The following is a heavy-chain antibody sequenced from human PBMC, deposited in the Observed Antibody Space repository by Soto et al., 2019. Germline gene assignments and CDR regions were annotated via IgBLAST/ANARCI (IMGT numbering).Heavy chain of an antibody. D-gene: IGHD6-6*01. CDR1: GYSIRSGYF. CDR3: ARSMYSTSAQLYYGMDV. V-gene: IGHV4-38-2*01. J-gene: IGHJ6*02. Sequence: ASETLSLTCAVSGYSIRSGYFWGWIRQPPGKGLEWIGSMYHSGITYYNLSLKSRVTISVDTSKNQLSLKLSSATAAVTAVYYCARSMYSTSAQLYYGMDVWGQGTTVTVSS. CDR2: MYHSGIT.